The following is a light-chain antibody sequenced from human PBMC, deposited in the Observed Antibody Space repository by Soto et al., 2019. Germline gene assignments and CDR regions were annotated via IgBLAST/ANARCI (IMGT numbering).Light chain of an antibody. CDR3: GSYTSTYVRI. Sequence: QSVLTHPASGSGSPGQSITVSCTGTSSDVGRYNYVSWYQQYPGRAPKLIIYEVTNRPSGVSDRFSGSKSGNVASLTISGLQAADEADYYCGSYTSTYVRIFGTGTKVTVL. J-gene: IGLJ1*01. CDR2: EVT. CDR1: SSDVGRYNY. V-gene: IGLV2-14*01.